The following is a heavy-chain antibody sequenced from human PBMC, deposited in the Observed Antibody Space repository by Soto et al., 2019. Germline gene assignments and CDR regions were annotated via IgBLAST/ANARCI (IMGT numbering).Heavy chain of an antibody. CDR1: GGSVSSGSYY. Sequence: SEALSLTCTDSGGSVSSGSYYWSWIRQPPGKGLEWIGYIYYSGSTNYNPSLKSRVTISVDTSKNQFSLKLSSVTAADTAVYYCAREVSRWFDPWGQATLVTVSS. D-gene: IGHD2-21*01. CDR3: AREVSRWFDP. CDR2: IYYSGST. V-gene: IGHV4-61*01. J-gene: IGHJ5*02.